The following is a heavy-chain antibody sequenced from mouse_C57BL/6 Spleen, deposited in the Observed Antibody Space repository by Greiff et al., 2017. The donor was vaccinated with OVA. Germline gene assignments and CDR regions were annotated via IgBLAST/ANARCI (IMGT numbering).Heavy chain of an antibody. Sequence: VQLQQSGPELVKPGASVKISCKASGYSFTGYYMNWVKQSPEKSLEWIGEINPSTGGTTYNQKFKAKATLTVDKSSSTAYMQLKSLTSEDSAVYYCARGIYDYEGGYYFDYWGQGTTLTVSS. CDR3: ARGIYDYEGGYYFDY. CDR2: INPSTGGT. V-gene: IGHV1-42*01. J-gene: IGHJ2*01. CDR1: GYSFTGYY. D-gene: IGHD2-4*01.